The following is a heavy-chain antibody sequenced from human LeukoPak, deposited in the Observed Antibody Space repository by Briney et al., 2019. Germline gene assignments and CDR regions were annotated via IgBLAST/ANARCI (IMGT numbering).Heavy chain of an antibody. J-gene: IGHJ6*03. Sequence: WETLSLTCSVSGDYIGSTSVYWGWFRQPRGKGLEWIGSFSYSLSTYYNPSLKSRVTISVDTSKNQFSLKLSSLTAADTAVYYCARVNYYYYMDVWGKGTTVTVSS. CDR3: ARVNYYYYMDV. V-gene: IGHV4-39*07. CDR2: FSYSLST. CDR1: GDYIGSTSVY.